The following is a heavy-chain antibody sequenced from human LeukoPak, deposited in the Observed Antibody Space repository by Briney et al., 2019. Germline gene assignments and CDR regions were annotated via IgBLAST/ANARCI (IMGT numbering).Heavy chain of an antibody. V-gene: IGHV3-30*02. CDR3: AKDHHGRYFDY. J-gene: IGHJ4*02. D-gene: IGHD1-26*01. Sequence: GGSLRLSCAASGFTFSTYGMYWVRLAPGKGLEWVTFTRYDGSNKYYADSVKGRFTISRDNSKNTLYLQMNSLRPDDTAVYYCAKDHHGRYFDYWGQGTLVTVSS. CDR2: TRYDGSNK. CDR1: GFTFSTYG.